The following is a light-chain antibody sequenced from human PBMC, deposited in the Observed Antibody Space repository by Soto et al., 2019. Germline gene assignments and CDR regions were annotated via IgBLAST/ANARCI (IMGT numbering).Light chain of an antibody. CDR2: AAS. J-gene: IGKJ3*01. CDR3: RQLNSYPLT. Sequence: DIQLTQSPSFLSASVGDRVTITCRASQGISSYLAWYQQKPGKAPKLLIYAASTLQSGVPSRFSGSGSGTEFTLTISSLQPEDFATYYWRQLNSYPLTFGPGTKVDIK. CDR1: QGISSY. V-gene: IGKV1-9*01.